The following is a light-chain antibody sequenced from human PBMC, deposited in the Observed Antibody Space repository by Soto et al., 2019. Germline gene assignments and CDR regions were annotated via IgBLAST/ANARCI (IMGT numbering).Light chain of an antibody. CDR3: QQYSHWPLT. CDR1: QNVHSD. V-gene: IGKV3-15*01. J-gene: IGKJ4*01. CDR2: DSS. Sequence: EVVMTQSPATLSVSPGDRATLSSRASQNVHSDLAWYQQKPGQAPRLLIFDSSTRDTDVPLRFTGGGSGTDFTLTISSLQSEDFAVYYCQQYSHWPLTFGGGTKVEIK.